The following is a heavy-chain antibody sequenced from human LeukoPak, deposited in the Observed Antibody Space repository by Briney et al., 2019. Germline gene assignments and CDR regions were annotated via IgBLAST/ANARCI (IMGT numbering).Heavy chain of an antibody. CDR2: IYYSGSST. V-gene: IGHV4-59*08. CDR3: ARQGHKLTLVDYYGMDV. Sequence: ASETLSLTCTVPGGSINSDYWSWVRQPPGKGLEWIGYIYYSGSSTNYNPSLKSQVTISVDRSKNQFSLRLSSVTAADTAVYYCARQGHKLTLVDYYGMDVWGQGTTVTVSS. D-gene: IGHD1-26*01. J-gene: IGHJ6*02. CDR1: GGSINSDY.